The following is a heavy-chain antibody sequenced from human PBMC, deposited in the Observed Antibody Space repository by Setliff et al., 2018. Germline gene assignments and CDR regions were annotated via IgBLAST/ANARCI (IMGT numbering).Heavy chain of an antibody. CDR1: GFSFSTFG. V-gene: IGHV1-18*01. CDR3: TRSRAPRVVLAADFDL. D-gene: IGHD2-15*01. Sequence: ASVKVSCKTSGFSFSTFGFSWVRQAPGQGLEWMGWISPYSGETNYAQKFQDRLSVTADTSSKTTYMELRSLTSDDTAVYFCTRSRAPRVVLAADFDLWGEGTLVTVSS. J-gene: IGHJ4*02. CDR2: ISPYSGET.